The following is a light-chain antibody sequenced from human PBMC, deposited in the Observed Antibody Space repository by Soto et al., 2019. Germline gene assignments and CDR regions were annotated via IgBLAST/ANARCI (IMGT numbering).Light chain of an antibody. CDR2: DAS. V-gene: IGKV3-11*01. CDR1: QSVGSY. CDR3: QQRSNWPPIT. Sequence: EIVLIQSPATLSLSPGERATLSCRASQSVGSYLAWYQHKPGQAPRLLISDASNRATGIPARFSGSGSGTDFTLTISSLEPEDFAVYYCQQRSNWPPITFGQGTRLEI. J-gene: IGKJ5*01.